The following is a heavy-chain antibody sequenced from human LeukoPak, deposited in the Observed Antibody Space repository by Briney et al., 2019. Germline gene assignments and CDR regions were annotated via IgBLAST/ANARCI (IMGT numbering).Heavy chain of an antibody. CDR2: INHSGST. CDR3: ASGESYYFDY. V-gene: IGHV4-34*01. Sequence: PSETLSLTCAVYGVSFSGYYWSWLRQPPGKGLEWIGEINHSGSTNYNPSLKSRVTISVDKSKIQFSPKLSSVTAADTAVYYCASGESYYFDYWGQGTLVTVSS. J-gene: IGHJ4*02. CDR1: GVSFSGYY.